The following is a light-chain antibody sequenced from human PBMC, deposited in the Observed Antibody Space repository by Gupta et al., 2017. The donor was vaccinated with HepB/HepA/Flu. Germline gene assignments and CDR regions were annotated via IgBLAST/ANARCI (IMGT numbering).Light chain of an antibody. J-gene: IGLJ2*01. V-gene: IGLV2-14*01. CDR3: SSYTRSSTPCV. CDR2: EVS. Sequence: QSALTQPASVSGSPGQSITISCSGTSNDVGDYNYVSWYQHHPGKAPKLMIFEVSNRPSGVSDRFSGSKSGNTASLTISGLQAEDEADYYCSSYTRSSTPCVFGGGTKVTVL. CDR1: SNDVGDYNY.